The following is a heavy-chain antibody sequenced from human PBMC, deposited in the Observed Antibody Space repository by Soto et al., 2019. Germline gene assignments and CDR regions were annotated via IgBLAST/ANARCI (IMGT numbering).Heavy chain of an antibody. Sequence: GGSLRLSCAASGFTFSNAWMSWVRQAPGKGLEWVGRIKSKTDGGTTDYAAPVKGRFTISRDDSKNTLYLQMNSLKTEDTAVYYCATDLFLEWLFVWGKGTTVTVSS. V-gene: IGHV3-15*01. J-gene: IGHJ6*04. CDR3: ATDLFLEWLFV. D-gene: IGHD3-3*01. CDR2: IKSKTDGGTT. CDR1: GFTFSNAW.